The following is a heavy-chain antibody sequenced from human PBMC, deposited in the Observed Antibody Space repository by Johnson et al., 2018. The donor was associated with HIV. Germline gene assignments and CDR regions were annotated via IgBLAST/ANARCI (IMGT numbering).Heavy chain of an antibody. D-gene: IGHD2-15*01. Sequence: QVQLVESGGGVVQSGRSLRLSCAASGFTFSSYGMNWVRQAPGKGLEWVAVISYDGSDKYYADSVKGRFTISRDNSKNTLYLQMNSLRTEDTAVYYCARDHPTPGARVHVFDLWGQGTMVTVSS. CDR2: ISYDGSDK. CDR3: ARDHPTPGARVHVFDL. CDR1: GFTFSSYG. J-gene: IGHJ3*01. V-gene: IGHV3-30*03.